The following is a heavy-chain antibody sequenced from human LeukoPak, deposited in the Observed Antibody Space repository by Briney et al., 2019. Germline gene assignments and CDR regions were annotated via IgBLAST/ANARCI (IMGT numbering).Heavy chain of an antibody. CDR2: TPYHGVSR. CDR1: GFIFGSYG. D-gene: IGHD4-17*01. V-gene: IGHV3-30*02. CDR3: AKDRHGDYTSDY. J-gene: IGHJ4*02. Sequence: GGSLRLSCAASGFIFGSYGMHWVRQAPVKGLEWVAFTPYHGVSRYYTESVKGRFTISRDNSKSMLYLQMNSLRIEDTAVYYCAKDRHGDYTSDYCGQGTLVIVSS.